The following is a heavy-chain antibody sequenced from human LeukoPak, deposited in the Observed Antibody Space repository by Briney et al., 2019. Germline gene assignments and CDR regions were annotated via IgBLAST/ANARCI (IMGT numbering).Heavy chain of an antibody. J-gene: IGHJ3*01. V-gene: IGHV3-53*01. CDR3: ARLRDSVAFDV. CDR2: IYSDGRT. CDR1: GLTVSSNY. D-gene: IGHD3-10*01. Sequence: PGGSLRLSCAASGLTVSSNYMSWVRQTPGKGLEWVSIIYSDGRTFYADSVRGRFTISRDNSKNTLYLQMSFLRAEDTAVYYCARLRDSVAFDVWGQGTMVTVSS.